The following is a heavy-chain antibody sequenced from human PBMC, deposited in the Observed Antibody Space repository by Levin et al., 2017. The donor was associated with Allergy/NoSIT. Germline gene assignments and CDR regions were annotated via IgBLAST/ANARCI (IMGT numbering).Heavy chain of an antibody. D-gene: IGHD6-13*01. Sequence: GESLKISCAASGFTFSGYWMHWVRQAPGKGLVWVSRINSDGSSTSYVDSVKDRFTISRDNAKNTLYLQMNSLRAEDTAVYYCARGGKYSSSWFDYWGQGTLVTVSS. CDR1: GFTFSGYW. CDR2: INSDGSST. CDR3: ARGGKYSSSWFDY. J-gene: IGHJ4*02. V-gene: IGHV3-74*01.